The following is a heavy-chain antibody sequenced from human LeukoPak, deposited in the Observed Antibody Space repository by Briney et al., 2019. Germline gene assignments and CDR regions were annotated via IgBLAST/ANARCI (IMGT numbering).Heavy chain of an antibody. D-gene: IGHD5-18*01. CDR3: ATGPGYSYGDFDY. V-gene: IGHV1-24*01. CDR1: GYTLTELS. Sequence: ASLKVSCKVSGYTLTELSMHSGRQAPGKRLEWRGGFDPEDGETIYAQKFQGRVTMTEDTSTDTAYMELSSLRSEDTAVYYCATGPGYSYGDFDYWGQGTLVTVSS. CDR2: FDPEDGET. J-gene: IGHJ4*02.